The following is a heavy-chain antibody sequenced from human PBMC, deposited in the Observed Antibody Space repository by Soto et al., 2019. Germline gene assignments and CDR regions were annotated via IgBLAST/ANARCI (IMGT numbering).Heavy chain of an antibody. Sequence: LRLSCAVSGFTFSSYSMNWVRQAPGKGLEWVSSISSGSSSKYYAGSVKGRFTISRDNAKNSVYLQMNILRAEDTAVYYCARDANPWDTATAIGYWGQGTLVTVSS. CDR1: GFTFSSYS. CDR2: ISSGSSSK. D-gene: IGHD5-18*01. V-gene: IGHV3-21*01. CDR3: ARDANPWDTATAIGY. J-gene: IGHJ4*02.